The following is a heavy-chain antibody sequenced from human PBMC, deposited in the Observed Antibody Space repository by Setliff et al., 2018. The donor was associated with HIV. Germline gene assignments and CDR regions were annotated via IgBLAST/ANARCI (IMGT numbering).Heavy chain of an antibody. CDR1: GFTFSGSA. V-gene: IGHV3-73*01. Sequence: RLSCSASGFTFSGSALHWVRQASGKGLEWVGRIKTKPNDYATAHAASVKGRFTISRDDSQNTAYLQMNSLRTEDTAVYFCAVSPDGDCATTKCANWFDPWGQGIQVTVSS. D-gene: IGHD4-17*01. CDR3: AVSPDGDCATTKCANWFDP. J-gene: IGHJ5*02. CDR2: IKTKPNDYAT.